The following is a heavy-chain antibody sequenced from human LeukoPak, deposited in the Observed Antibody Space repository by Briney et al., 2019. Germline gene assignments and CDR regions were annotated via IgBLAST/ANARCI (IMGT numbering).Heavy chain of an antibody. Sequence: ASETLSLTCTVSGGSISGYYWSWIRQPPGKGLEWIGYIYYSGSTTYNPSLKSRVTISVDTSKNQFSLKLSSVTAADTAVYYCARGIMMVGPWGQGTLVTVSS. J-gene: IGHJ5*02. CDR1: GGSISGYY. CDR3: ARGIMMVGP. V-gene: IGHV4-59*01. CDR2: IYYSGST. D-gene: IGHD3-16*01.